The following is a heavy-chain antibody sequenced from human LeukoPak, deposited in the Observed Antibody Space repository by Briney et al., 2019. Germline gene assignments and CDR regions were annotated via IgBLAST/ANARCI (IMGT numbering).Heavy chain of an antibody. Sequence: PSETLSLTCTVSGGSISSSSYYWDWIRQPPGKGLEWIGSIYYSGSTNYNPSLKSRVTISVDTSKNQFSLKLSSVTAADTAVYYCARGPFYPRGYSGFLTPWGQGTLVTVSS. V-gene: IGHV4-39*07. CDR1: GGSISSSSYY. CDR3: ARGPFYPRGYSGFLTP. CDR2: IYYSGST. D-gene: IGHD5-12*01. J-gene: IGHJ5*02.